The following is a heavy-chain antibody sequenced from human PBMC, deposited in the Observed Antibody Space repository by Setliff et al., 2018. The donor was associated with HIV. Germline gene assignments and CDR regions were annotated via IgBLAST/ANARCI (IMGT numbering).Heavy chain of an antibody. Sequence: TVGSLRLSCAASTFSVSEYAMSWVRQAPGKGLEWVSAVSNTGRRTFYADSVKGRFTISKDNFENVVYLQMNSLRVDDTAVYYCVKDAYSTGKPGISWGQGTQVTVSS. CDR1: TFSVSEYA. CDR3: VKDAYSTGKPGIS. CDR2: VSNTGRRT. J-gene: IGHJ4*02. D-gene: IGHD2-8*02. V-gene: IGHV3-23*05.